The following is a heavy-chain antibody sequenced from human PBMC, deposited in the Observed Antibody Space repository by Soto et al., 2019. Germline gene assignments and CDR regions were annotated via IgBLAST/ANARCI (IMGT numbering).Heavy chain of an antibody. CDR1: GFTFSSYG. D-gene: IGHD2-21*02. CDR2: ISYDGSNK. Sequence: GGSLRLSCAASGFTFSSYGMHWVRQAPGKGLEWVAVISYDGSNKYYADSVKGRFTISRDNSKNTLYLQMNSLRAEDTAVYYCAKDMAVVTSWAYYGMDVWGQGTTVTVS. V-gene: IGHV3-30*18. CDR3: AKDMAVVTSWAYYGMDV. J-gene: IGHJ6*02.